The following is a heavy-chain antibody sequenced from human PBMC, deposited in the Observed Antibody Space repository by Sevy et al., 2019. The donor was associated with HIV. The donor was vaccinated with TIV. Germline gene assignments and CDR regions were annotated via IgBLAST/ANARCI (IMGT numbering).Heavy chain of an antibody. CDR2: IYYSGST. Sequence: SETLSLTCTVSGGSISSYYWSWIRQPPGKGLEWIGYIYYSGSTNYNPSLKSRVTISVDTSKNQFSLKLSSVTAADTAVYYCARDKLLGVVTQYYYGMDVWGQGTTVTVSS. V-gene: IGHV4-59*01. D-gene: IGHD3-3*01. J-gene: IGHJ6*02. CDR1: GGSISSYY. CDR3: ARDKLLGVVTQYYYGMDV.